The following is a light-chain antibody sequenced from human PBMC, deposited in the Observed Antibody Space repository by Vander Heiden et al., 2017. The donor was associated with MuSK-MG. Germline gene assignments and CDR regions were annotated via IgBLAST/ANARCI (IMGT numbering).Light chain of an antibody. Sequence: EIVLTQSPATLSLSPGESTTLSSSASLSISSALAWYLQKPGQAPRLLIYDASNRATGIPARFSATGSGTDFTLTISSLEPEDFAVYYCQQRYTWPKTFGQGTRVEIK. V-gene: IGKV3-11*01. J-gene: IGKJ1*01. CDR1: LSISSA. CDR3: QQRYTWPKT. CDR2: DAS.